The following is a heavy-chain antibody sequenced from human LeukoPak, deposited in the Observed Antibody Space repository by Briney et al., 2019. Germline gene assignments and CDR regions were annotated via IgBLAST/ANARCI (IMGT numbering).Heavy chain of an antibody. J-gene: IGHJ3*02. Sequence: SETLSVTCTLSGGSFTSGYWNWIRQSPGKGLEWIGHIYYSGTTNYNPSLKSRVTISVDTSKNHCSLKLSSVTAADTAVYYCATEYQIFPPGIAVVPALHHHAFDIWGQGTMVTVSS. CDR2: IYYSGTT. CDR3: ATEYQIFPPGIAVVPALHHHAFDI. D-gene: IGHD2-2*01. V-gene: IGHV4-59*01. CDR1: GGSFTSGY.